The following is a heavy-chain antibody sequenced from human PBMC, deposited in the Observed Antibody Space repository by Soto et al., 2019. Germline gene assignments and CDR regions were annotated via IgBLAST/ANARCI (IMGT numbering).Heavy chain of an antibody. J-gene: IGHJ3*02. Sequence: ASETLSLTCTVSGGSISSGGYYWSWIRQHPGKGLEWIGYIYYGGSTYYNPSLKSRVTISVDTSKNQFSLKLSSVTAADTAVYYCATRRAPTYFDIWGQGTMVTVSS. CDR2: IYYGGST. CDR1: GGSISSGGYY. V-gene: IGHV4-31*02. D-gene: IGHD2-2*01. CDR3: ATRRAPTYFDI.